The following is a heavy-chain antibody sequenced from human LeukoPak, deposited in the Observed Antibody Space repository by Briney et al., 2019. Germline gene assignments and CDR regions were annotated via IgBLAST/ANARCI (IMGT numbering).Heavy chain of an antibody. Sequence: ASVKVSCKASGYNFISYGISWVRQAPGQGLEWMGWINTYNGNTNYAQKYQGRVTMTTDTSTTTAYMELRRLRSDDTAVYYCAREEYYGSGSYPHFDYWGQGTLVTVSS. D-gene: IGHD3-10*01. J-gene: IGHJ4*02. CDR1: GYNFISYG. CDR3: AREEYYGSGSYPHFDY. V-gene: IGHV1-18*04. CDR2: INTYNGNT.